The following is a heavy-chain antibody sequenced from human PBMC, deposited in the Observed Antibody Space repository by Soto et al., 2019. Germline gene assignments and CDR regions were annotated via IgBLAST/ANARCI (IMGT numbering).Heavy chain of an antibody. CDR1: GGSFSGYY. CDR3: AVSVAVAGTRWFDP. D-gene: IGHD6-19*01. J-gene: IGHJ5*02. Sequence: SETLSLTCTVYGGSFSGYYGSWIRQPPGKGLEWIGEINHSGSTNYNPSLKSRVTISVDTSKNQFSLKLSSVTAADTAVYYCAVSVAVAGTRWFDPWGQGTLVTVSS. V-gene: IGHV4-34*01. CDR2: INHSGST.